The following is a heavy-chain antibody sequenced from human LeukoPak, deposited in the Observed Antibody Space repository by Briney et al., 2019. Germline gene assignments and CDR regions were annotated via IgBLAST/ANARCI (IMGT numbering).Heavy chain of an antibody. CDR2: IGHDGSDK. CDR3: ARDRRSGSYSQSDTFDI. CDR1: GSTFSNYV. V-gene: IGHV3-30*02. Sequence: GGSLRLSCAASGSTFSNYVMHWVRQAPGKGLEWVAFIGHDGSDKYHADSVKGRFTISRDNSKNTVYLQMNTLTADDTAVYYCARDRRSGSYSQSDTFDIWGQGTMVTVSS. J-gene: IGHJ3*02. D-gene: IGHD3-10*01.